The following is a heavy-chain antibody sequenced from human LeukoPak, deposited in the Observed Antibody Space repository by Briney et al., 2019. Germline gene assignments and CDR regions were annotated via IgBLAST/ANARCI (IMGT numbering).Heavy chain of an antibody. J-gene: IGHJ4*02. CDR1: GGSISSSSYY. CDR2: IYYSGST. Sequence: SETLSLTCTVSGGSISSSSYYWGWIRQPPGKGLEWIGSIYYSGSTYYNPSLKGRVTISVDTSKNQFSLKLSSVTAADTAVYYCARQLLSYGGNSGYFDYWGQGTLVTVSS. V-gene: IGHV4-39*01. CDR3: ARQLLSYGGNSGYFDY. D-gene: IGHD4-23*01.